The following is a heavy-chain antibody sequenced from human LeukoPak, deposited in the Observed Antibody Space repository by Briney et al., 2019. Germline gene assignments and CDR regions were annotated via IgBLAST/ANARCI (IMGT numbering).Heavy chain of an antibody. CDR1: GVSFSTYY. CDR3: ARQLYGSDY. Sequence: SETPSLTCDVSGVSFSTYYWSWIRQSPEKGLEWIGEVNHSGYTNYNPSLKGRVTISVDPSKNQFSLKLSSVTAADTAVYYCARQLYGSDYWGQGTLVTVSS. D-gene: IGHD4-17*01. V-gene: IGHV4-34*01. J-gene: IGHJ4*02. CDR2: VNHSGYT.